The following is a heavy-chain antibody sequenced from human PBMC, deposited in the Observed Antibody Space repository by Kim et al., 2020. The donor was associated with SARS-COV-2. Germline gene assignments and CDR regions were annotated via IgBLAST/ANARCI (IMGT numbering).Heavy chain of an antibody. CDR1: GFTFDDFA. CDR2: MSWDGGSI. CDR3: VKDMGTRSISMIFDS. Sequence: LSLTCAASGFTFDDFAMHWVRQVLGGGLEWVSLMSWDGGSIFYGDSMKGRFAVSRDNSQNSLYLQINSLRTEDTAFYYCVKDMGTRSISMIFDSWGQGSLITVSS. V-gene: IGHV3-43*01. J-gene: IGHJ4*02. D-gene: IGHD3-22*01.